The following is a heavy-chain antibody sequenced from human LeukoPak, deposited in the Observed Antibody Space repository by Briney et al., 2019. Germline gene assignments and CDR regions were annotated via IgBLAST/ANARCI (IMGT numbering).Heavy chain of an antibody. V-gene: IGHV3-33*01. J-gene: IGHJ4*02. CDR2: IWYDGSDK. D-gene: IGHD6-19*01. CDR3: ARGYGIGWPHYFDY. Sequence: PGGSLRLSCAASRFTFSSYGMHWVRQAPGKGLEWVAVIWYDGSDKYYADSVKGRFSISRDNFKNTLYLLMNSLRAEDTAVYYCARGYGIGWPHYFDYWGQGTLVTVSS. CDR1: RFTFSSYG.